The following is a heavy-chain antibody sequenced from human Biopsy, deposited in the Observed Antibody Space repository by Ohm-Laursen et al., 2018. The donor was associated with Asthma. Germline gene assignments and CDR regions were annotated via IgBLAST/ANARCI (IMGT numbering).Heavy chain of an antibody. V-gene: IGHV4-31*03. Sequence: TLSLTCSVSGGSISSGGYYWSWIRQHPGKGLEWIEYIYYSGSTFYSPSLESRVTVSVDTSKNQFSLKLSSVTAADTAVYYCARDLSGYCTSSACYGFDSWGQGTLVTVSS. J-gene: IGHJ5*01. CDR1: GGSISSGGYY. D-gene: IGHD2-8*01. CDR3: ARDLSGYCTSSACYGFDS. CDR2: IYYSGST.